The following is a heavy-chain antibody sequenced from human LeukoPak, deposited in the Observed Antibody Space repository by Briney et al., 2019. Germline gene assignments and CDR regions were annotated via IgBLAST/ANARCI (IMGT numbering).Heavy chain of an antibody. V-gene: IGHV1-18*01. Sequence: ASVKVSCKASGYSFSIYGITWARQAPGQGLEYLGWISASDGTTDYAQKVQDRVTMTTDTSTSTAYLELRSLRSEDTAVYYCARCGAAVTTHFSHWGQRTLVTVSS. J-gene: IGHJ4*02. D-gene: IGHD4-17*01. CDR1: GYSFSIYG. CDR2: ISASDGTT. CDR3: ARCGAAVTTHFSH.